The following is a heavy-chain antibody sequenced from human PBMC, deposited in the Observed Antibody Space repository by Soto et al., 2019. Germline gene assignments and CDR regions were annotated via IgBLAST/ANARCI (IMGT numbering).Heavy chain of an antibody. D-gene: IGHD2-2*01. CDR3: AKGYAMDV. CDR2: MNPNSGNT. J-gene: IGHJ6*02. CDR1: GSAFTNYD. V-gene: IGHV1-8*01. Sequence: QVQLVQSGAEVKEPGASVKVSCKASGSAFTNYDINWVRQATGQGLEWMGWMNPNSGNTGYAQKFXGXFXXTRDTSIGTAYMELSSLRSEDTAVYYCAKGYAMDVWGQGTTVTVSS.